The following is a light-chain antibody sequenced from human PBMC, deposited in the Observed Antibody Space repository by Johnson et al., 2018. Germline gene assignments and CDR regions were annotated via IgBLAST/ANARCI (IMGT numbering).Light chain of an antibody. Sequence: QSVLTQPPSVSAAPGQKVTISCSGSSSNIGNNYVSWYQQLPGTAPKLLIYENNKRPSGIPDRFSGYKSGTSATLGITGLQTGDEVDYYCGTWDSSLSAGNVFGTGTKVTVL. CDR1: SSNIGNNY. J-gene: IGLJ1*01. CDR2: ENN. V-gene: IGLV1-51*02. CDR3: GTWDSSLSAGNV.